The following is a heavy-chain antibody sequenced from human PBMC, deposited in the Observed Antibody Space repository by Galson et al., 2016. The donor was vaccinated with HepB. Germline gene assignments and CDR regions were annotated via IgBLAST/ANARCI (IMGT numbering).Heavy chain of an antibody. J-gene: IGHJ3*02. D-gene: IGHD2-2*01. V-gene: IGHV1-18*01. CDR2: ISADNGNT. Sequence: SVKVSCKASGYTFTNYGISWVRQAPGQGLEWMGWISADNGNTDHAQKFQGRVTMTTETSTTTVYMELMNLRSDDTAMHYCASATNCNRADCYADTFHIWGQGTVVTVSS. CDR3: ASATNCNRADCYADTFHI. CDR1: GYTFTNYG.